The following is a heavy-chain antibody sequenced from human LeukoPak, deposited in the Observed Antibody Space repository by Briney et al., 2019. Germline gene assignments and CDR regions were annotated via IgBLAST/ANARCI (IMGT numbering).Heavy chain of an antibody. D-gene: IGHD4-17*01. Sequence: GSLRLSCAASGFTFSSYEMNWVLQAPGKGLEWVSYISSSGSTIYYADSVKGRFTISRDNAKNSLYLQMNSLRAEDTAVYYCARGMTTEAEGYFHYWGQGTLVTVSS. J-gene: IGHJ4*02. CDR1: GFTFSSYE. V-gene: IGHV3-48*03. CDR3: ARGMTTEAEGYFHY. CDR2: ISSSGSTI.